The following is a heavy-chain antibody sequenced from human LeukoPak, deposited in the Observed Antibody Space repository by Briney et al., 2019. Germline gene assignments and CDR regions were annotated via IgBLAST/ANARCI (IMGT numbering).Heavy chain of an antibody. CDR3: ARSLLMVYAPNPYFDY. CDR1: GGSISSGDYY. CDR2: IYYSGST. Sequence: SETLSLTCTVSGGSISSGDYYWSWIRQPPGEGLEWIGYIYYSGSTYYNPSLKSRVTISVDTSKNQFSLKLSSVTAADTAVYYCARSLLMVYAPNPYFDYWGQGTLVTVSS. D-gene: IGHD2-8*01. V-gene: IGHV4-30-4*01. J-gene: IGHJ4*02.